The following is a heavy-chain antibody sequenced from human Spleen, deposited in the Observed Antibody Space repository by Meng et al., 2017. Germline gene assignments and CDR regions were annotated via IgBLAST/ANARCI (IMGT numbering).Heavy chain of an antibody. CDR1: GFTFSSYE. CDR3: AREPGLYNFGYAMDV. CDR2: ISTSGSTI. V-gene: IGHV3-48*03. J-gene: IGHJ6*02. D-gene: IGHD5-18*01. Sequence: GGSLRLSCAVSGFTFSSYEMNWVRQAPGKGLEWVSYISTSGSTIYYADSVKGRFTISRDNAKNSLYLQMNSLRADDTAVYYCAREPGLYNFGYAMDVWGQGTTVTVSS.